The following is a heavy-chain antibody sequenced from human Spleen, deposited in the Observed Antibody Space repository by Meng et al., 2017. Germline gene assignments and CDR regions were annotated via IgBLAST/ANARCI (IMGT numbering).Heavy chain of an antibody. V-gene: IGHV3-23*01. Sequence: GESLKISCIASGFTFNNFAMSWVRQAPGKGLEWVSTVSGDGGTTYYADSVKGRFTISRDNAKNTLYLQMNSLRAEDTAVYYCVRDYNDGNAAFDIWGQRTMVTVSS. J-gene: IGHJ3*02. CDR1: GFTFNNFA. CDR3: VRDYNDGNAAFDI. CDR2: VSGDGGTT. D-gene: IGHD3-22*01.